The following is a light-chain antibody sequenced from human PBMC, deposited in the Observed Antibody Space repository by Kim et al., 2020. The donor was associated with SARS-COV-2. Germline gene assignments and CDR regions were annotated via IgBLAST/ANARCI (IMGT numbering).Light chain of an antibody. Sequence: QSVLTQPPSASGTPGQRVTISCSGSSSNIGSNSVSWYLQLPGATPKLLIYANDQRPSGVPDRFSGSKSGTSASLAISGLRSADEASYYCAAWDDSLFHVFGTGTQVTVL. CDR2: AND. CDR3: AAWDDSLFHV. CDR1: SSNIGSNS. J-gene: IGLJ1*01. V-gene: IGLV1-44*01.